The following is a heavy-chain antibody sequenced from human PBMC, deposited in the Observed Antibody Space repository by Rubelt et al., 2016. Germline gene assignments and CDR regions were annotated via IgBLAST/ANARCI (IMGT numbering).Heavy chain of an antibody. V-gene: IGHV4-39*07. Sequence: QLQLQESGPGLVKPSETLSLTCAVSGASMSSGGYYWDWIRQPPGKGLEWIGEINHSGSTNYNPSLKSRVTISVDTSKNQFSLKLSSVTAADTAVYYCARDDGDGYNGGHWGQGTLVTVSS. D-gene: IGHD5-24*01. CDR2: INHSGST. CDR3: ARDDGDGYNGGH. J-gene: IGHJ4*02. CDR1: GASMSSGGYY.